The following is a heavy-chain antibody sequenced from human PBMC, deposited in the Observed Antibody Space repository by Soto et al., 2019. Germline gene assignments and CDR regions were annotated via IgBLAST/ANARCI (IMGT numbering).Heavy chain of an antibody. CDR1: EGTFNSYA. CDR2: IIPYYNTL. CDR3: ASGASRWYPYFFDP. D-gene: IGHD6-13*01. J-gene: IGHJ5*02. Sequence: QAQVVQSGAEVRKPGSSVKLSCKASEGTFNSYAIAWVRQAPGQGLEWMGGIIPYYNTLNYAQKFQDRVTITADDSTNTVYIELSSLRSDDTAVYFCASGASRWYPYFFDPWAQGTLVTVSS. V-gene: IGHV1-69*01.